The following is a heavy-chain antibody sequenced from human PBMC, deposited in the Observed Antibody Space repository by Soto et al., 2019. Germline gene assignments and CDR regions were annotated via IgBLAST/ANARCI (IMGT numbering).Heavy chain of an antibody. D-gene: IGHD3-3*01. CDR3: ARLNFWRQDYYFDY. J-gene: IGHJ4*02. Sequence: PSETLSLTCAVSGGSISSSNWWSWVRQPPGKGLEWIGEIYHSGSTNYNPSLKSRVTISVDKSKNQFSLKLSSVTAADTAVYYCARLNFWRQDYYFDYWGQGTLVTVSS. CDR1: GGSISSSNW. V-gene: IGHV4-4*02. CDR2: IYHSGST.